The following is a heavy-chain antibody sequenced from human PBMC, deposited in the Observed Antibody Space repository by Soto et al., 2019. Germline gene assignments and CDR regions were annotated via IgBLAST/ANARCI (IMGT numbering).Heavy chain of an antibody. V-gene: IGHV1-18*01. CDR3: ARAKDIVVVVAATSVYYFDY. D-gene: IGHD2-15*01. CDR1: GYTFTSYG. Sequence: ASVKVSCKASGYTFTSYGISWVRQAPGQGLEWMGWISAYNGNTNYAQKLQGRVTMTTDTSTSTAYMELRSLRSDDTAVYYCARAKDIVVVVAATSVYYFDYWGQGTLVTVSS. CDR2: ISAYNGNT. J-gene: IGHJ4*02.